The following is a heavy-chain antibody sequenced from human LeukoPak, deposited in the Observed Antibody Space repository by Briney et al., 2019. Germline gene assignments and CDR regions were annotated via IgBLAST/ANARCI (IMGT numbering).Heavy chain of an antibody. CDR1: GFTFSDYD. D-gene: IGHD1-26*01. V-gene: IGHV3-13*04. CDR2: IGTAGDR. CDR3: ARAGVGAAHDAFDM. J-gene: IGHJ3*02. Sequence: GGSLRLSCAVSGFTFSDYDMHWVRQTPGKGLEWVAGIGTAGDRYYADSVKGRITISRENAKTSLFLQMNSLRGGDTAVYYCARAGVGAAHDAFDMWGQGTMVTVSS.